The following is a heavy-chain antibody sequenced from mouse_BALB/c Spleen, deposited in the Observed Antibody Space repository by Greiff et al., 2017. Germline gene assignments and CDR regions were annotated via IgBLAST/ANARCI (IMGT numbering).Heavy chain of an antibody. CDR2: IDPYYGGT. J-gene: IGHJ4*01. D-gene: IGHD2-14*01. CDR3: ARSNRYDVGKGYYAMDY. V-gene: IGHV1-39*01. CDR1: GYSFTGYN. Sequence: EVQRVESGPELEKPGASVKISCKASGYSFTGYNMNWVKQSTGKSLEWIGNIDPYYGGTSYNQKFKGKATLTVDKSSSTAYMQLKSLTSEDSAVYYCARSNRYDVGKGYYAMDYWGQGTSVTVSS.